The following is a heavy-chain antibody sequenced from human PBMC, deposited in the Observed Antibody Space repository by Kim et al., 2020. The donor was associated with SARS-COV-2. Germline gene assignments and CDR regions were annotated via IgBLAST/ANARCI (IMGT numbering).Heavy chain of an antibody. J-gene: IGHJ4*02. CDR2: ISSRGITI. V-gene: IGHV3-48*03. CDR1: GFTFSSYE. Sequence: GGSLRLSCEASGFTFSSYEMNWVRQAPGKGLEWVSYISSRGITIYYADSVKGRFTISRDNAKNTLYLQMNSLRAEDTAIYYCARGYSSGWGVTYWGQGTLGTVSS. D-gene: IGHD6-19*01. CDR3: ARGYSSGWGVTY.